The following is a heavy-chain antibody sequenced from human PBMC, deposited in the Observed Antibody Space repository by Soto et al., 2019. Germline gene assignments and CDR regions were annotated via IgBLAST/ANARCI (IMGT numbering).Heavy chain of an antibody. J-gene: IGHJ6*02. D-gene: IGHD5-12*01. CDR3: ARGGGYDYLDYYYGIDV. CDR2: VNHSGST. V-gene: IGHV4-34*01. CDR1: GGSFSSYY. Sequence: QVQLQQWGAGLLKPSETLSLTCAVYGGSFSSYYWSWIRQSPGKGLVWIGEVNHSGSTNYNPSLKSRVTISVDTSHSHFSLKLTSITAADTAVYYCARGGGYDYLDYYYGIDVWGQGTTVTVSS.